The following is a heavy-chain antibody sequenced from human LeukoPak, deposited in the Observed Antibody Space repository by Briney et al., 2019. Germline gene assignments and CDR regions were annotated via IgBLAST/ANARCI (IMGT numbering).Heavy chain of an antibody. D-gene: IGHD2-15*01. CDR1: GGSISSGGYY. Sequence: SETLSLTCTASGGSISSGGYYWSWLRPAAGQELEWIGRIYTSGSTNYNPSLKSRVTMSVDPSKNQFSLKLSSVTAADTAVYYCASVLGYCSGGSCYGGAFDIWGQGTMVTVSS. J-gene: IGHJ3*02. CDR2: IYTSGST. V-gene: IGHV4-61*02. CDR3: ASVLGYCSGGSCYGGAFDI.